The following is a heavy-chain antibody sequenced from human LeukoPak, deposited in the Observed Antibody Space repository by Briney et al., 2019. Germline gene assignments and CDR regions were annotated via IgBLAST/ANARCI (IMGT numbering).Heavy chain of an antibody. V-gene: IGHV3-74*01. CDR3: ARGGSYSLYYYYMDV. D-gene: IGHD1-26*01. CDR1: GFTFSSYW. J-gene: IGHJ6*03. CDR2: INSDGSST. Sequence: SGGSLRLSCAASGFTFSSYWMHWVRQALGKGLVWVSRINSDGSSTSYADSVKGRFTISRDNAKNTLYLQMNSQRAEDTAVYYCARGGSYSLYYYYMDVWGKGTTVTVSS.